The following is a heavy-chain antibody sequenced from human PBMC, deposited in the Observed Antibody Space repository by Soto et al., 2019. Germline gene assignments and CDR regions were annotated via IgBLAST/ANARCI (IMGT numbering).Heavy chain of an antibody. CDR1: GGSFSGYY. CDR3: ARGLSGLTGYDY. CDR2: INHSGST. V-gene: IGHV4-34*01. Sequence: SETLSLTCAVYGGSFSGYYWSWIRQPPGKGLEWIGEINHSGSTNYNPSLKSRVTISVDTSKNQFSLKLSSVTAADTAVYYCARGLSGLTGYDYWGQGTLVTVSS. D-gene: IGHD5-12*01. J-gene: IGHJ4*02.